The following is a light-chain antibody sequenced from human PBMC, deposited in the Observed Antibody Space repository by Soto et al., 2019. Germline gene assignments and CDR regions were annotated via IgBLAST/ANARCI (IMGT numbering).Light chain of an antibody. CDR1: QSVISNY. Sequence: ENVLTQSPGTLSLSPGEGASLSCRASQSVISNYFGWYQQKEGQPPRLIMYATSRRATGIPDRFSGSGSETDFALTISRVEPEDSAIYYCQQYEASPWTFGQGTKLEIK. J-gene: IGKJ1*01. CDR3: QQYEASPWT. CDR2: ATS. V-gene: IGKV3-20*01.